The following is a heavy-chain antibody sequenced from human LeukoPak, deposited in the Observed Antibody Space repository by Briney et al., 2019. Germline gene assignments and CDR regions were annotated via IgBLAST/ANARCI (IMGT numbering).Heavy chain of an antibody. CDR3: AKDLIRIAVAGFADY. D-gene: IGHD6-19*01. CDR2: ISGSGGST. J-gene: IGHJ4*02. V-gene: IGHV3-23*01. Sequence: GGSLRLSCAASGFTFSSYAMGWVRQAPGKGLEWVSAISGSGGSTYYADSVKGRFTISRDNPKNTLYLQMNSLRAEDTAVYYCAKDLIRIAVAGFADYWGQGTLVTVSS. CDR1: GFTFSSYA.